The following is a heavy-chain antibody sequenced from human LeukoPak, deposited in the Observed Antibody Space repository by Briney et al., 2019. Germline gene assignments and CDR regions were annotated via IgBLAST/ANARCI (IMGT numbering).Heavy chain of an antibody. CDR3: AKDRRGAALFDY. Sequence: QPGGSLRLSCAASGFTFSSYWMHWVRQAPGKGLEWVSAISGSGGNTYYADSVKGRFTISRDNSKNTLYLQMNSLRAEDTAVYYCAKDRRGAALFDYWGQGTLVTVSS. D-gene: IGHD1-26*01. CDR1: GFTFSSYW. V-gene: IGHV3-23*01. CDR2: ISGSGGNT. J-gene: IGHJ4*02.